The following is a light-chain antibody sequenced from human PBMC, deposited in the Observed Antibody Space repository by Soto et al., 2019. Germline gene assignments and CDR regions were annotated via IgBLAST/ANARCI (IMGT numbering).Light chain of an antibody. Sequence: QSALTQPASVSGSPGQSITISCTGTSSDVGGYNYVSWYQQHPGKVPKLIIYEVSNRPSGVSNRFSGSKSGNTASLTISGLQAEDEADYYCNSSTNSHTYVFGTGTKVTVL. V-gene: IGLV2-14*01. J-gene: IGLJ1*01. CDR3: NSSTNSHTYV. CDR2: EVS. CDR1: SSDVGGYNY.